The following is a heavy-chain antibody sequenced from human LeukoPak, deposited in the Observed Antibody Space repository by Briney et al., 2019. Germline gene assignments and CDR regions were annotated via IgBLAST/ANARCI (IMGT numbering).Heavy chain of an antibody. CDR2: IYYSGST. CDR1: GGSISSSSYY. J-gene: IGHJ4*02. CDR3: ARVKPIAAAGIY. V-gene: IGHV4-39*07. D-gene: IGHD6-13*01. Sequence: SETLSLTCTVSGGSISSSSYYWGWIRQPPGKGLEWIGSIYYSGSTYYNPSLKSRVTISVDTSKNQFSLKLSSVTAADTAVYYCARVKPIAAAGIYWGQGTLVTVS.